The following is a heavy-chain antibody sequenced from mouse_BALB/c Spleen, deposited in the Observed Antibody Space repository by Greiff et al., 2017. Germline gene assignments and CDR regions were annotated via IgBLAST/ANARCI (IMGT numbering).Heavy chain of an antibody. CDR2: IWRGGST. CDR1: GFSLTSYG. Sequence: QVQLQQSGPSLVQPSQSLSITCTVSGFSLTSYGVHWVRQSPGKGLEWLGVIWRGGSTDYNAAFMSRLSITKDNSKSQVFFKMNSLQADDTAIYYCAKGDYNGYVAYAMDYWGQGTSVTVSS. V-gene: IGHV2-5-1*01. J-gene: IGHJ4*01. CDR3: AKGDYNGYVAYAMDY. D-gene: IGHD1-2*01.